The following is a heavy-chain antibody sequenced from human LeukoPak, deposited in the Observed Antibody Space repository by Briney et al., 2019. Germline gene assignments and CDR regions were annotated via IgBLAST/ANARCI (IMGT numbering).Heavy chain of an antibody. V-gene: IGHV3-11*01. D-gene: IGHD6-6*01. Sequence: GGSLRLSCAASGFTFSDYYMSWIRQAPGKGLEWVSYISSSGSTIYYADSVKGRFTISRDNAKNSLYLQMNSLRAEDTAVYYCARDSSSSVDYYYGMDVWGQGTTVTVSS. CDR3: ARDSSSSVDYYYGMDV. J-gene: IGHJ6*02. CDR2: ISSSGSTI. CDR1: GFTFSDYY.